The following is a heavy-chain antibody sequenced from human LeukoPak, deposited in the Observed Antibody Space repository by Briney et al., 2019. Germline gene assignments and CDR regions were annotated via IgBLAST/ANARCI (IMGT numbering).Heavy chain of an antibody. D-gene: IGHD1-14*01. V-gene: IGHV3-23*01. CDR1: GFTFSDYA. CDR2: ISADGRGT. Sequence: PGGPLRLSCAASGFTFSDYAMMWVRQAPGEGLEWVSAISADGRGTDYADSVKGRFTISRDNSKNTVYVQMNSLRGEDAALYYCARRPGGTPDYWGLGTLVTV. J-gene: IGHJ4*02. CDR3: ARRPGGTPDY.